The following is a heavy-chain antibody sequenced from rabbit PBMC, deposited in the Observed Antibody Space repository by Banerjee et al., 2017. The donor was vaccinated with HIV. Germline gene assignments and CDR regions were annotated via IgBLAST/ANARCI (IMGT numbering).Heavy chain of an antibody. CDR2: IYAGSVGNA. CDR3: ARKDASSSGPCKL. Sequence: QEQLEESGGDLVKPEGSLTLTCTASGFSFSSGYDMCWVRQAPGKGLEWIACIYAGSVGNACSASWAKGRITICRTSSTAVTLQMTSLTAADTATYFCARKDASSSGPCKLWGPGTLVTVS. D-gene: IGHD1-1*01. J-gene: IGHJ4*01. CDR1: GFSFSSGYD. V-gene: IGHV1S45*01.